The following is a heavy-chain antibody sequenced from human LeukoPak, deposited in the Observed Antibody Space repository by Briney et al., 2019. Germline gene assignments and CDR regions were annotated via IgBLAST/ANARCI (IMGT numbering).Heavy chain of an antibody. Sequence: SETLPLTCTVSGGSISSYRWSWIRQSPGKGLDWIGYIYFTGSTNYNPSLKSLVSMSVDTSKNQLSLKLSSVTAADTAVYDCARGRISSGWFAHFDYWGQGALVTVSS. J-gene: IGHJ4*02. CDR1: GGSISSYR. CDR2: IYFTGST. CDR3: ARGRISSGWFAHFDY. D-gene: IGHD6-19*01. V-gene: IGHV4-59*01.